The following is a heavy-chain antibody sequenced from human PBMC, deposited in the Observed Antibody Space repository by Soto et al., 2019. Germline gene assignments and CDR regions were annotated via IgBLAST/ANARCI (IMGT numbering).Heavy chain of an antibody. D-gene: IGHD6-19*01. Sequence: QVQLQESDPGLVKPSQTLSLTCTVSGGSISSGGYYWSWIRQHPGKGLEWIGYIYYSGSTYYNPSQKSRVTISVDTSKNQFPLKVSSVTAADTAVYYCARDRSSGWPGGYFQHWGQGTLVTVSS. J-gene: IGHJ1*01. CDR1: GGSISSGGYY. CDR2: IYYSGST. CDR3: ARDRSSGWPGGYFQH. V-gene: IGHV4-31*03.